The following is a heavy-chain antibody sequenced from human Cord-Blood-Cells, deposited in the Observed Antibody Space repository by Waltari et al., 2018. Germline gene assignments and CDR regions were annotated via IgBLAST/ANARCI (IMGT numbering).Heavy chain of an antibody. J-gene: IGHJ4*02. CDR1: GGSISSYY. Sequence: QVQLQESGPGLVKPSETLSLTCTVSGGSISSYYWSWIRQPAGKGLEWIVRIYTSGSTNYNPSLKRRVTMSVDTSKNQFSMKLSAVTAADTAVYYCARDPNSSGWYYFDYWGQGTLVTVSS. D-gene: IGHD6-19*01. CDR3: ARDPNSSGWYYFDY. CDR2: IYTSGST. V-gene: IGHV4-4*07.